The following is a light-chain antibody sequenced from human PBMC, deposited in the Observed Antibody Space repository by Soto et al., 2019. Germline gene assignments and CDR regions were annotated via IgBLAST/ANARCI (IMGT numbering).Light chain of an antibody. J-gene: IGKJ5*01. V-gene: IGKV3-15*01. CDR1: QSVSSN. CDR2: GAS. CDR3: QQYNNWPPIT. Sequence: EIVMTQSPATLSVSPGERATLSCRARQSVSSNLAWYPQKPGQAPRLLIYGASTRATGIPARFSGSGSGTEFTPTITSLQSEDFAVYYCQQYNNWPPITFGQGTRLEIK.